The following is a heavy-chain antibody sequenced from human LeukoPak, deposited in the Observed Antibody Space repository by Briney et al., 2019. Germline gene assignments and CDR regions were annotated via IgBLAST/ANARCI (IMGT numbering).Heavy chain of an antibody. Sequence: ASVKVSCKASGYTFTNYYIHWVRQAPGQGLEWMGLINPSGGSTSYAQKFQGRVTMTRDTSTSTVYMELSSLRSEDTAVYYCARVPLGYSSGWGPHFDYWGQGTLVTVSS. V-gene: IGHV1-46*01. J-gene: IGHJ4*02. D-gene: IGHD6-19*01. CDR3: ARVPLGYSSGWGPHFDY. CDR2: INPSGGST. CDR1: GYTFTNYY.